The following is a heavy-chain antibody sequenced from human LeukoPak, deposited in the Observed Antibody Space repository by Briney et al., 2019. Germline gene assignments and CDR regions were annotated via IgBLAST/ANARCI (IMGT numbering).Heavy chain of an antibody. J-gene: IGHJ4*02. D-gene: IGHD3-9*01. CDR1: GVSISSHY. Sequence: SETLSLTCTVSGVSISSHYWRWLRQPPGKGREGIGYIYYTGSTNYNPSLKSRVTMSIDTSKNQISLKLSSVTAADSAVYYCVRRVRYFGQNDYWGQGTLVTVSS. CDR3: VRRVRYFGQNDY. V-gene: IGHV4-59*08. CDR2: IYYTGST.